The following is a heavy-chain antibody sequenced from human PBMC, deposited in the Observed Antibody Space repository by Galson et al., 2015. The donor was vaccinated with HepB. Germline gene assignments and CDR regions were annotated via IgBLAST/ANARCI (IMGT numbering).Heavy chain of an antibody. D-gene: IGHD3-3*01. J-gene: IGHJ4*02. Sequence: SLRLSCAASGFTFSSYSMNWVRQAPGKGLEWVSYISSSSSTIYYADSVKGRFTISRDNAKNSLYLQMNSLRAEDTAVYYCASTRGGVVSPFDYWGQGTLVTVSS. CDR3: ASTRGGVVSPFDY. V-gene: IGHV3-48*01. CDR2: ISSSSSTI. CDR1: GFTFSSYS.